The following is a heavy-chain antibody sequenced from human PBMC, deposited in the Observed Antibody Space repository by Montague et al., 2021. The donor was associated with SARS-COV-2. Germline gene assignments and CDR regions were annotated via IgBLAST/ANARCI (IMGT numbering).Heavy chain of an antibody. V-gene: IGHV3-30*04. CDR1: GFTFSSYA. CDR3: ARDLGGYLDL. Sequence: SLKLSCAASGFTFSSYAMHWVRQAPGKGLEWVADISYDESNKYYADSVKGRFTISRDNSKNTLYLQMNSLKAEDTAVYYCARDLGGYLDLWGKGTPVTVSS. CDR2: ISYDESNK. J-gene: IGHJ6*04. D-gene: IGHD1-26*01.